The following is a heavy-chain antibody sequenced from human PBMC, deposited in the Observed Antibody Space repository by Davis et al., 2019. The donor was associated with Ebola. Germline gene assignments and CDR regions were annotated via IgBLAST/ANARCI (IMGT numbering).Heavy chain of an antibody. CDR1: GYTFTSYG. J-gene: IGHJ6*03. D-gene: IGHD1-26*01. CDR2: ISAYNGNT. CDR3: ARVNGEGDYYYYYMDV. V-gene: IGHV1-18*01. Sequence: ASVKVSCKASGYTFTSYGISWVRQAPGQGLEWMGWISAYNGNTNYAQKLQGRVTMTTDTSTSTAYMELRSLRSDDTAVYYCARVNGEGDYYYYYMDVWGKGTTVTVSS.